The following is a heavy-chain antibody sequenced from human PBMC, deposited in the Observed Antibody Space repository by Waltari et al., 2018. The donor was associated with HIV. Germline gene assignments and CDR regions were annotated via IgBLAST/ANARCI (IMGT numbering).Heavy chain of an antibody. V-gene: IGHV4-39*01. CDR1: GGSISSSIHS. CDR2: IYYRGST. D-gene: IGHD2-8*01. Sequence: QLQLQESGPGLVKPSETLSLTCTVSGGSISSSIHSWGWIRQPPGKGLEWIGSIYYRGSTYYNPSLKSRVTISVDTSKNQFSLKLSSVTAADTAVYYCARHPRTNLDYGDYWGQGTLVTVSS. CDR3: ARHPRTNLDYGDY. J-gene: IGHJ4*02.